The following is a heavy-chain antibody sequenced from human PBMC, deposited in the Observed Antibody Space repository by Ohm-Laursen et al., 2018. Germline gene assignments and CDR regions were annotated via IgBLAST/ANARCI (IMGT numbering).Heavy chain of an antibody. J-gene: IGHJ5*02. V-gene: IGHV4-59*01. CDR3: ARVLGYCTNGVCPRFDP. CDR2: IYYSGST. CDR1: GGSFSGYY. D-gene: IGHD2-8*01. Sequence: SETLSLTCAVYGGSFSGYYWSWIRQPPGKGLEWIGYIYYSGSTNYNPSLKSRVTISVDTSKNQFSLKLSSVTAADTAVYYCARVLGYCTNGVCPRFDPWGQGTLVTVSS.